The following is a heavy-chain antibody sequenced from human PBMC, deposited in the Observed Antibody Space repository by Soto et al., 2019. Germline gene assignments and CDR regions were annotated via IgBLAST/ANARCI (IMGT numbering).Heavy chain of an antibody. CDR1: GYTFTSYA. D-gene: IGHD5-12*01. CDR3: ARDPLRYSGYVESAYGMDV. V-gene: IGHV1-3*01. Sequence: ASVKVSCKASGYTFTSYAIHWVCQAPGQRLEWMGWINAGNGNTKYSQKFQGRVTITRDTSASTAYMELSSLRSEDTAVYYCARDPLRYSGYVESAYGMDVWGQGTTVTVSS. CDR2: INAGNGNT. J-gene: IGHJ6*02.